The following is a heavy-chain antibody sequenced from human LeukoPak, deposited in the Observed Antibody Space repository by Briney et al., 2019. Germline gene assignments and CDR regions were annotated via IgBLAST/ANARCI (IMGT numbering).Heavy chain of an antibody. Sequence: GGSLRLSCAASGFTFSSYSMNWVRQAPGKGLEWVSSISSSSSYIYYADSVKGRFTISRDNAKNSLYLQMNSLRAEDTAVYYCARDHCSGGSCRPPYYYGMDVWGQGTTVTVSS. CDR1: GFTFSSYS. J-gene: IGHJ6*02. CDR2: ISSSSSYI. CDR3: ARDHCSGGSCRPPYYYGMDV. D-gene: IGHD2-15*01. V-gene: IGHV3-21*01.